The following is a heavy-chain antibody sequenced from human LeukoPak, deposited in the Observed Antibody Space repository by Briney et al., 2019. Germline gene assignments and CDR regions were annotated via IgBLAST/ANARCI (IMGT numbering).Heavy chain of an antibody. Sequence: GGSLRLSCAASGFTFSSYSMNWVRQAPGKGLEWVSYISSSSSTIYYADSVKGRFTISRDNAKNSLYLQMNSLRDEDTAVYYCARAYDFWSGDHLDYWGQGTLVTVSS. J-gene: IGHJ4*02. V-gene: IGHV3-48*02. D-gene: IGHD3-3*01. CDR3: ARAYDFWSGDHLDY. CDR2: ISSSSSTI. CDR1: GFTFSSYS.